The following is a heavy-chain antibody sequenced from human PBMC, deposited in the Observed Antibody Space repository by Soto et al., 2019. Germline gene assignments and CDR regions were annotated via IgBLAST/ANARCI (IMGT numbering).Heavy chain of an antibody. Sequence: SQTLSLTCAISGDSVSSNGAAWNWIRQSPSRGLEWLGRTYYRSRWYSDYAPSVKSRITVNPDTSQNQFSLQLNSVTPEDTAIYYCEREKPGFHSAFDFWGQGTLVTVSS. CDR3: EREKPGFHSAFDF. J-gene: IGHJ4*02. D-gene: IGHD4-4*01. CDR2: TYYRSRWYS. CDR1: GDSVSSNGAA. V-gene: IGHV6-1*01.